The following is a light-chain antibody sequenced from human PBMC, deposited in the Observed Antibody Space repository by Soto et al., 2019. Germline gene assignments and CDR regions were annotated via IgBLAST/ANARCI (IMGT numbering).Light chain of an antibody. V-gene: IGKV3-20*01. CDR2: GAS. CDR3: QQYGYSPSM. CDR1: QSVRGSY. J-gene: IGKJ1*01. Sequence: EIVLTQSPGTLSLSPGERATLSCRASQSVRGSYIAWYQQTPGQAPRLLIYGASSRATGIPDRFSGSGSGTDFTLSISRLEPEDFALYYCQQYGYSPSMFGQGTKVEIK.